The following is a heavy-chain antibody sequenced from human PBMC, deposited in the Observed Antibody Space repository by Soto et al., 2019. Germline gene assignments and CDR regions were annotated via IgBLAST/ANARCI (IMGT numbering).Heavy chain of an antibody. CDR3: AGDDGGNSGSQH. Sequence: QVQLVQSGAEVKKPGASVKVSCKASGYTFTNYFIHWVRQAPGQGLEWMGIINPRSTSYAEKFRGRVTMTRDTSTSTLYMELSTLRSEDTAVYYCAGDDGGNSGSQHLGQGTLVTVSS. D-gene: IGHD2-21*02. V-gene: IGHV1-46*01. J-gene: IGHJ1*01. CDR2: INPRST. CDR1: GYTFTNYF.